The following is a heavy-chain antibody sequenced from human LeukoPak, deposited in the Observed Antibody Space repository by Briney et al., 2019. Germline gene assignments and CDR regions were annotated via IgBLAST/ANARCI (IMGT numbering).Heavy chain of an antibody. CDR1: GFTFSSYS. V-gene: IGHV3-21*01. Sequence: KSGGSLRLSCAASGFTFSSYSMNWARQAPGKGLEWVSSISSSSSYIYYADSVKGRFTISRDNAKNSLYLQMNSLRAEDTAVYYCARIYRYCSSTSCYVSNYYYMDVWGKGTTVTVSS. J-gene: IGHJ6*03. D-gene: IGHD2-2*01. CDR3: ARIYRYCSSTSCYVSNYYYMDV. CDR2: ISSSSSYI.